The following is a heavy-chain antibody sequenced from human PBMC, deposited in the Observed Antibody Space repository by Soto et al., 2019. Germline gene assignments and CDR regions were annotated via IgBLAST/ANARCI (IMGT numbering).Heavy chain of an antibody. CDR3: ARDAAAALNDY. CDR1: GYTFTSYG. CDR2: ISAYNGNT. Sequence: QVQLVQSGAEVKKPGASVKVSCKASGYTFTSYGISWVRQAPGQGIEWMGWISAYNGNTKSVQKFQGRVTMITDTTTSTSYMELRSLRSDDTAVYYCARDAAAALNDYWGQGTLVTVSS. D-gene: IGHD6-13*01. V-gene: IGHV1-18*01. J-gene: IGHJ4*02.